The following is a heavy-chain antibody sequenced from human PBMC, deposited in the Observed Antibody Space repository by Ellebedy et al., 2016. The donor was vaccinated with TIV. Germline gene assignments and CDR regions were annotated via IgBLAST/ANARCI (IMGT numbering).Heavy chain of an antibody. CDR1: RFTFSSYW. V-gene: IGHV3-7*01. CDR3: ATDGSYGDYLSPTHAFAT. J-gene: IGHJ3*02. CDR2: INQDGSEK. D-gene: IGHD4-17*01. Sequence: GGSLRLSCAASRFTFSSYWMSWVRQAPGKGLEWVANINQDGSEKFYVDSVKCRFTISRDNAKTSLYLQMNSLRAEDTAVYYCATDGSYGDYLSPTHAFATWGQGKMLTVSS.